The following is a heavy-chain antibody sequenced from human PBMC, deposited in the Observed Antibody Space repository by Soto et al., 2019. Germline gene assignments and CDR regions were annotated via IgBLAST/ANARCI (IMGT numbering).Heavy chain of an antibody. Sequence: GGSLRLSCTASGFTFSSYAMSWVRQAPGKGLEWVSAISGSGGSTYYADSVKGRFTISRDNSKNTLYLQMNSLRAEDTAVYYCAKRRDRRWYFDYWGQGTLVTVSS. J-gene: IGHJ4*02. CDR3: AKRRDRRWYFDY. D-gene: IGHD2-15*01. V-gene: IGHV3-23*01. CDR1: GFTFSSYA. CDR2: ISGSGGST.